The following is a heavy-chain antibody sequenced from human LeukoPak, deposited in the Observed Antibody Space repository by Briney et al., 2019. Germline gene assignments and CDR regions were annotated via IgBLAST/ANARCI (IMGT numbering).Heavy chain of an antibody. CDR1: GCTFSSYG. V-gene: IGHV3-23*01. D-gene: IGHD5-18*01. Sequence: GGSLRLSCAASGCTFSSYGMGWVRQAPGKGLEWVSSISGSGGTTYYADSVKGRFTISRGNSKNTLYLQMKSLIAHDTAVYSCAKDPPTVMANAFHIWGQGTMVTVS. CDR2: ISGSGGTT. CDR3: AKDPPTVMANAFHI. J-gene: IGHJ3*02.